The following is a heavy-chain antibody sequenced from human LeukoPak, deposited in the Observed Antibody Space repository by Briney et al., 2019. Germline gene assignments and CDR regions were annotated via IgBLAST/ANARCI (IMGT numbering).Heavy chain of an antibody. Sequence: SETLSLTCAVYGGSFSGYYWSWIRQPPGKGLEWIGEVNHSGSTNYNPSLKRRVTISVDTSKNQFSLKLSSVAAADTAVYYCARAKASGYSYGYEGWFDPWGQGTLVTVSS. V-gene: IGHV4-34*01. J-gene: IGHJ5*02. D-gene: IGHD5-18*01. CDR3: ARAKASGYSYGYEGWFDP. CDR1: GGSFSGYY. CDR2: VNHSGST.